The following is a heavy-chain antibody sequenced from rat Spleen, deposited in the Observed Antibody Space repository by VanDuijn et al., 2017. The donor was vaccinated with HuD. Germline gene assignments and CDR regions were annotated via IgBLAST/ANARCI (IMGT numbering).Heavy chain of an antibody. J-gene: IGHJ3*01. CDR2: ISAGGRNT. Sequence: EVQLVESGGGLVQPGRSLKLSCAASGFTFINYDMAWVRQAPTKGLEWIASISAGGRNTYYRDSVKGRFTISRDNAKNTQYLQMDSLRSEDTATYYCTTKGDYYSGDRGFAYWGQGTLVTVSS. V-gene: IGHV5S13*01. CDR3: TTKGDYYSGDRGFAY. D-gene: IGHD1-1*01. CDR1: GFTFINYD.